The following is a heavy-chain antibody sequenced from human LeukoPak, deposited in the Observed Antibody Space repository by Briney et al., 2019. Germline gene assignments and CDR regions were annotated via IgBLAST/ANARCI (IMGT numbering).Heavy chain of an antibody. CDR3: ARDLGGYGDYGGDWFDP. D-gene: IGHD4-17*01. CDR2: ISSSSSYT. V-gene: IGHV3-11*05. J-gene: IGHJ5*02. Sequence: PGGSLRLSCAASGFTFSDYYMSWIRQAPGKGLEWVSYISSSSSYTNYADSVKGRFTIPRDNAKNSLYLQMNSLRAEDTAVYYCARDLGGYGDYGGDWFDPWGQGTLVTVSS. CDR1: GFTFSDYY.